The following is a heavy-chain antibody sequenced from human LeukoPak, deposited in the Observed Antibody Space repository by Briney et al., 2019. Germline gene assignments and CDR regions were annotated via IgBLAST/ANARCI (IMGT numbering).Heavy chain of an antibody. CDR1: GGSISSYY. CDR2: IYYSGST. J-gene: IGHJ5*02. CDR3: ARGQGPSYYDSSGYRNWFDP. Sequence: SETLSLTCTVSGGSISSYYWSWIRQPPGKGLEWIGYIYYSGSTNYNPSLKSRVTISVDTSKDQFSLKLSSVTAADTAVYYCARGQGPSYYDSSGYRNWFDPWGQGTLVTVSS. D-gene: IGHD3-22*01. V-gene: IGHV4-59*01.